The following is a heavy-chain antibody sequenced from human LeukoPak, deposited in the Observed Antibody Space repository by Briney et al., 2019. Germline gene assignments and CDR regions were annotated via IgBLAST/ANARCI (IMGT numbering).Heavy chain of an antibody. V-gene: IGHV5-51*01. CDR3: ARRVPYGEGNWFDP. D-gene: IGHD4-17*01. Sequence: GGSLKISWKGSGYRFTSYWIGWVRQVPGKGLEWMGIIYPGDSDTRYSPSFQGQVTISPDQSNDPTYLQWSSLKASDTAMYYCARRVPYGEGNWFDPWGQGTLVTVSS. CDR1: GYRFTSYW. J-gene: IGHJ5*02. CDR2: IYPGDSDT.